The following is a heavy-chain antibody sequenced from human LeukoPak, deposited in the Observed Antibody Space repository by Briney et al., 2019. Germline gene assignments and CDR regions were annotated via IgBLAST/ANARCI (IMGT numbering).Heavy chain of an antibody. V-gene: IGHV1-69*13. Sequence: SVKVSCKASGGTFSSYAISWVRQAPGQGLEWMGGIIPIFGTANYAQKFQGRVTITADESTSTAYMELSSLRSEDTAVYYCARVRLRDHPPSPDHLYNWFDPWGQGTLVTVSS. J-gene: IGHJ5*02. CDR2: IIPIFGTA. D-gene: IGHD5-12*01. CDR3: ARVRLRDHPPSPDHLYNWFDP. CDR1: GGTFSSYA.